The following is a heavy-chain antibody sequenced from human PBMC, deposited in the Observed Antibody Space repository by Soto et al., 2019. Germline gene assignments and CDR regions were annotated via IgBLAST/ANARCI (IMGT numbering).Heavy chain of an antibody. J-gene: IGHJ6*02. Sequence: PGGSLRLSCSASGFTFSSYAMHWVRQAPGKGLEYVSAISSNGGSTYYADSVKGRFTISRDNSKNTLYLQMSSLRAEDTAVYYCVKGTERIVVVPAAPRYYYGMDVWGQGTTVTVSS. D-gene: IGHD2-2*01. V-gene: IGHV3-64D*08. CDR2: ISSNGGST. CDR3: VKGTERIVVVPAAPRYYYGMDV. CDR1: GFTFSSYA.